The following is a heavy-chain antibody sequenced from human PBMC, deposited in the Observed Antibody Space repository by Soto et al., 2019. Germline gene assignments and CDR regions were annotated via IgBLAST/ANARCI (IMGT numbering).Heavy chain of an antibody. J-gene: IGHJ6*02. CDR2: INPNSGGT. CDR3: ARDLSEYSYGYSYYYYYGMDV. V-gene: IGHV1-2*02. CDR1: GYTFTGYY. Sequence: ASVKVSCKASGYTFTGYYMHWVRQAPGQGLEWMGWINPNSGGTNYAQKFQGRVTMTRDTSISTAYMELSRLRSDDTAVYYCARDLSEYSYGYSYYYYYGMDVWGQGNPGHRLL. D-gene: IGHD5-18*01.